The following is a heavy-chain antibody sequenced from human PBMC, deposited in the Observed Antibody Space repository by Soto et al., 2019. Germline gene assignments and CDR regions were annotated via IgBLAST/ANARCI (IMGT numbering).Heavy chain of an antibody. D-gene: IGHD3-9*01. CDR2: INPNSGGT. J-gene: IGHJ6*04. CDR3: ASDARHKYDILTGAIPRLGVMDV. V-gene: IGHV1-2*04. Sequence: QVQLVQSGAEVKKPGASVKVSCKASGYTFTGYYMHWVRQAPGQGLEWMGWINPNSGGTNYAQKFQGWVTMTRYTSIRTAYMELSRLRSDDTAVYYCASDARHKYDILTGAIPRLGVMDVWGNETTVNVSS. CDR1: GYTFTGYY.